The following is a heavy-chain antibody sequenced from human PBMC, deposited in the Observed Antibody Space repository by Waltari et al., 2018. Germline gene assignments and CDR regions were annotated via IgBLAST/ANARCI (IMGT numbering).Heavy chain of an antibody. D-gene: IGHD2-21*02. J-gene: IGHJ4*02. CDR2: MSHSGAL. CDR1: GGSVSGDY. CDR3: ARQIGGRLLWDY. V-gene: IGHV4-59*02. Sequence: QVQLQESGPGLLNPSETLSLACSVSGGSVSGDYWSWIRQPPGKGLAVIAYMSHSGALTKHPSLKSRVTISLDTSKNQFSLNLDSVTAADTAVYYCARQIGGRLLWDYWGQGTLVVVSS.